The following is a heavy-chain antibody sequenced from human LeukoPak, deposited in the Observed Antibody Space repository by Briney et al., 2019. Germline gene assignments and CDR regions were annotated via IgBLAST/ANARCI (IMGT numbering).Heavy chain of an antibody. CDR1: GFTFSSYW. J-gene: IGHJ5*02. CDR2: MKQDGSEK. D-gene: IGHD2-2*01. V-gene: IGHV3-7*01. Sequence: PGGSLRLSCAASGFTFSSYWMGWVRQAPGKGLEWVADMKQDGSEKYYVDSVKGRFTISRDNAKNSLYLQMNSLRAEDTAVYYCARDVLGYCSSTSCYRQPTYNWFDPWGQGTPVTVSS. CDR3: ARDVLGYCSSTSCYRQPTYNWFDP.